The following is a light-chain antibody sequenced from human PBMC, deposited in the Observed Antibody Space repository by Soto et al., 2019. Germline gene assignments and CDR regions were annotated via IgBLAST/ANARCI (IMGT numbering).Light chain of an antibody. V-gene: IGKV1-9*01. CDR1: QDISEY. CDR3: HQYSRFPRT. J-gene: IGKJ1*01. CDR2: AAS. Sequence: DIPLTQSPSLLSASVGDRVTITCRASQDISEYLAWYQQKPGKAPKVVIYAASTLPTGVPARFSGSGSGTEFSLTITGLQPDDFATYYCHQYSRFPRTFGQGTKVENK.